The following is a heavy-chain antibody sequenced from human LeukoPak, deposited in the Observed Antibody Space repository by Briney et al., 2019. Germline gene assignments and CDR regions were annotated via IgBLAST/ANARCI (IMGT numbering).Heavy chain of an antibody. J-gene: IGHJ4*02. D-gene: IGHD6-13*01. CDR2: IYYTGTT. V-gene: IGHV4-39*01. CDR3: ARRMPSSGYSYDF. CDR1: GFTFSSYA. Sequence: PGGSLRLSCAASGFTFSSYAMSWVRQAPGKGLEWIGSIYYTGTTYYSPSLKSRVTISIDTSNNRFSLRLTSVTAADTALYYCARRMPSSGYSYDFWGLGTLVSVSS.